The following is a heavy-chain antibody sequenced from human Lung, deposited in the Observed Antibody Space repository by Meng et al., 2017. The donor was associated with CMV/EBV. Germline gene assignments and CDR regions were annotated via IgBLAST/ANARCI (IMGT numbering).Heavy chain of an antibody. V-gene: IGHV3-23*01. Sequence: GGSXRLXCAASGFTFNSYAMSWVRQAPGKGLEWVSAISGSGGSTYYADSVKGRFTISRDNSKNTLYLQMNSLSTEDTAVYYCAKGIKKGSGSYYPYGMDVWXQGTXVNGAS. D-gene: IGHD3-10*01. CDR3: AKGIKKGSGSYYPYGMDV. J-gene: IGHJ6*02. CDR2: ISGSGGST. CDR1: GFTFNSYA.